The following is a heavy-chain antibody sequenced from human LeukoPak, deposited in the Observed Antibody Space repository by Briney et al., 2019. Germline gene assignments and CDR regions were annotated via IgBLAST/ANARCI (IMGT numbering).Heavy chain of an antibody. CDR3: AREFGHY. Sequence: GGSLRLSCAASGFTFSSYAMHWVRQAPGKGLEYVSAISSNGGSTYYANSVKGRYTISRDNSKNTLYLQMGSLRAEDMAVYYCAREFGHYWGQGTLVTVSS. V-gene: IGHV3-64*01. D-gene: IGHD3-10*01. J-gene: IGHJ4*02. CDR2: ISSNGGST. CDR1: GFTFSSYA.